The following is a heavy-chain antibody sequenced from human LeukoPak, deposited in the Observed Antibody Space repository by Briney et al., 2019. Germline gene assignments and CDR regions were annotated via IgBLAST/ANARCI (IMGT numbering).Heavy chain of an antibody. CDR1: GFTFGSYW. Sequence: GGSLRLSCAAPGFTFGSYWMQWVRQAPGKGLMWVSRLNTDGSIATYADSVKGQFTISRDNAKNTLYLQMNSLRADDTAVYYCARELETAQTIDYWGQGTLVTVSS. D-gene: IGHD1-14*01. CDR2: LNTDGSIA. CDR3: ARELETAQTIDY. J-gene: IGHJ4*02. V-gene: IGHV3-74*01.